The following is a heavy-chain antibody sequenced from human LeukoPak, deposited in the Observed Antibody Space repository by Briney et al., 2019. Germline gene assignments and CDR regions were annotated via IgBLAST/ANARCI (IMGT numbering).Heavy chain of an antibody. D-gene: IGHD3-22*01. V-gene: IGHV1-8*01. CDR2: MNPNSGNT. Sequence: ASVKVSCKASGYTFTSYDINWVRQATGQGLEWMGWMNPNSGNTGYAQKFQGRVTMTRDTSISTAYMELSRLRSDDTAVYYCARDKFSGYDSSGYYFDYWGQGTLVTVSS. CDR3: ARDKFSGYDSSGYYFDY. J-gene: IGHJ4*02. CDR1: GYTFTSYD.